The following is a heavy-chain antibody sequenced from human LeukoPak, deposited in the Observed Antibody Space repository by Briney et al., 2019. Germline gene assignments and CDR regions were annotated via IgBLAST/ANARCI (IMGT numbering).Heavy chain of an antibody. CDR1: GYTLTELS. CDR3: ATLPLSITTESPDI. V-gene: IGHV1-24*01. J-gene: IGHJ3*02. D-gene: IGHD3-22*01. Sequence: GASVKVSCKVSGYTLTELSMHWVRQAPGKGLEWMGGFDPEDGETIYAQKFQGRVTMTEDTSTDTAYMELSSLRSEDTAVYYCATLPLSITTESPDIWGQGTMVTVSS. CDR2: FDPEDGET.